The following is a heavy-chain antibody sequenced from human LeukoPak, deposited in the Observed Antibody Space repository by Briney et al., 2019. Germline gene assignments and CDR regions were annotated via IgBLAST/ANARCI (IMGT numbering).Heavy chain of an antibody. V-gene: IGHV3-30*04. CDR1: GFTFSSYA. J-gene: IGHJ6*04. D-gene: IGHD4-17*01. CDR2: ISYDGSNK. Sequence: GGSLRLSCAASGFTFSSYAMHWVRQAPGKGLEWVAVISYDGSNKYYADSVKGRFTISRDNSKNTLYPQMNSLRAEDTAVYYCARDRRGDDYYYYGMDVWGKGTTVTVSS. CDR3: ARDRRGDDYYYYGMDV.